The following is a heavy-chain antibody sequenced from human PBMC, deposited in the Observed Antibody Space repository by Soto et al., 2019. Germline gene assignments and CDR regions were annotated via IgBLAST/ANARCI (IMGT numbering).Heavy chain of an antibody. CDR1: GFTFSSYW. Sequence: EVQLVESGGGLVQPGGSLRLSCAASGFTFSSYWMHWVRQAPGKGLVWVSRINSDGSSTSYADSVKGRFTISRDNAKNTFYLQMNSLRAEDTAVYYCAVAVAGPTAIGYWGQGTLVTVSS. J-gene: IGHJ4*02. V-gene: IGHV3-74*01. CDR2: INSDGSST. CDR3: AVAVAGPTAIGY. D-gene: IGHD6-19*01.